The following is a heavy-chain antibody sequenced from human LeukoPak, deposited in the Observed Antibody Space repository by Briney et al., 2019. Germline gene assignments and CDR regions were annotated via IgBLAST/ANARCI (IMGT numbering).Heavy chain of an antibody. Sequence: PSETLSLTCAVYGGSFSAYYWSWIRQPPGKGLEWIGEINHSGSTNYSPSLKSRVTISIDTSKNQFSLKLSSVTAADTAVYYRANVEMATISPPYFDYWGQGTLVTVSS. CDR2: INHSGST. CDR3: ANVEMATISPPYFDY. V-gene: IGHV4-34*01. D-gene: IGHD5-24*01. CDR1: GGSFSAYY. J-gene: IGHJ4*02.